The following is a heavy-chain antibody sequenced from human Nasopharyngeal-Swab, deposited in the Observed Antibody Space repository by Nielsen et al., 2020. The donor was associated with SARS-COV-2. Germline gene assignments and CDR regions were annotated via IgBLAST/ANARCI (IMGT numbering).Heavy chain of an antibody. CDR1: GYSFSSYW. CDR2: IDLSDSFT. V-gene: IGHV5-10-1*01. D-gene: IGHD3-3*01. J-gene: IGHJ6*03. Sequence: GESLKISCRGSGYSFSSYWITWVRQMPGKGLEWMGRIDLSDSFTTYNPSFQGHVTISADKSISTAYLQWGSLQASDTAVYYCARHPTIFGVVHTPYYFYIDVWGKGTTVTVSS. CDR3: ARHPTIFGVVHTPYYFYIDV.